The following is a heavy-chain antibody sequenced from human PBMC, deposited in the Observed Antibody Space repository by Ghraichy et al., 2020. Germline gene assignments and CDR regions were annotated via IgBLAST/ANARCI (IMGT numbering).Heavy chain of an antibody. CDR2: IYHSGST. V-gene: IGHV4-30-2*01. Sequence: SETLSLTCAVSGGSISSGGYSWSWIRQPPGKGLEWIGYIYHSGSTYYNPSLKSRVTISVDRSKNQFSLKLSSVTAADTAVYYCARAHPWGAGLDVWGKGTTVTVSS. D-gene: IGHD3-16*01. J-gene: IGHJ6*04. CDR3: ARAHPWGAGLDV. CDR1: GGSISSGGYS.